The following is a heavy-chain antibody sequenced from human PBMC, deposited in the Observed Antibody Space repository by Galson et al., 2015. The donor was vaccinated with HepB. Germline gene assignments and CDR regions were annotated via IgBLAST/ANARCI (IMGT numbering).Heavy chain of an antibody. CDR3: AKDFGKFYFDY. Sequence: SLRLSCAASGFTFSNYAMSWVRQAPGKGLEWVSFISTSGGDTYYADSVKGRFTISRDNSKNTLFLQMNSLRAEDTAVYYCAKDFGKFYFDYWGQGTLVTVSS. J-gene: IGHJ4*02. CDR1: GFTFSNYA. D-gene: IGHD3-10*01. V-gene: IGHV3-23*01. CDR2: ISTSGGDT.